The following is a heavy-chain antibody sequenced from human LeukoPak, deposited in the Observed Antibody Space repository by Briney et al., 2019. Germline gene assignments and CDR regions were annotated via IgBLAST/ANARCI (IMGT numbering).Heavy chain of an antibody. CDR2: MNPNSGNT. CDR3: ARHVGGHEWLLPSFDY. Sequence: ASVKVSCKASGYTFTSYDINWVRQATGQGLEWMGWMNPNSGNTGYAQKFQGRVTMTRNTSISTAYMELSSLRSEDTAVYYCARHVGGHEWLLPSFDYWGQGTLVTVSS. D-gene: IGHD3-10*01. V-gene: IGHV1-8*01. CDR1: GYTFTSYD. J-gene: IGHJ4*02.